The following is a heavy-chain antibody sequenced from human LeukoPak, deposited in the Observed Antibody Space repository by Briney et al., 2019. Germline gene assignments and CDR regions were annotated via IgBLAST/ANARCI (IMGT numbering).Heavy chain of an antibody. CDR2: IYSSGST. CDR3: ARGHCSNGDCLSFDY. J-gene: IGHJ4*02. Sequence: PSETLSLTCTVSGGSLSNYYWSWIRQPPGKGPEWIGYIYSSGSTNYNPSLKSRVIILVDTSKNQFSLKLSSVTAADTAVYYCARGHCSNGDCLSFDYWGQGTLVTVSS. V-gene: IGHV4-59*01. D-gene: IGHD2-21*02. CDR1: GGSLSNYY.